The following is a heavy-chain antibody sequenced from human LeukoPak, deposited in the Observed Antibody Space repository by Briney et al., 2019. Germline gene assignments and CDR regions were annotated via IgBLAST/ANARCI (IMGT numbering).Heavy chain of an antibody. Sequence: GGSLILSCAASGFTFSTYVMNWFRQAPGKGLEWVSTISVGAEYIFYADSVKGRFTISRDDSNNALYLQMHSLRAEDTALYYCASGPPFEYWGQGTLVTVSS. J-gene: IGHJ4*02. CDR3: ASGPPFEY. CDR2: ISVGAEYI. V-gene: IGHV3-23*01. D-gene: IGHD2-15*01. CDR1: GFTFSTYV.